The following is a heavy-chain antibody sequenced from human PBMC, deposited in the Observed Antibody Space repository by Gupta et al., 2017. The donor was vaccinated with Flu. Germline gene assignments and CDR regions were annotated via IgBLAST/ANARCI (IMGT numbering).Heavy chain of an antibody. CDR1: GVTFSSYA. J-gene: IGHJ4*02. CDR3: ARKGGGHCSGGTCYACDY. V-gene: IGHV1-69*01. D-gene: IGHD2-15*01. CDR2: VIPVFGQT. Sequence: QVQLVQSGAEVKKPVSSVKVSCKAYGVTFSSYAINWVRQAPGQGLEWMGGVIPVFGQTIFAQRFQGRVTITADESTSTAYMELSSLTSDDTAFYYCARKGGGHCSGGTCYACDYWGQGTLVTVSS.